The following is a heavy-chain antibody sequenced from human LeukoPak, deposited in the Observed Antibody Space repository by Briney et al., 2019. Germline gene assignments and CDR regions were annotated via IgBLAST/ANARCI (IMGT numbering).Heavy chain of an antibody. D-gene: IGHD6-13*01. CDR3: AKQQLVTTIYYYYYYMDV. CDR1: GFTLSSYW. Sequence: GESLRPSCSASGFTLSSYWMHWVRQAPGKGLEWVSSISSSSSYIYYADSVKGRFTISRDNSKNTLYQQMNSLRAEDTAVYYCAKQQLVTTIYYYYYYMDVWGKGTTVTVSS. J-gene: IGHJ6*03. V-gene: IGHV3-21*01. CDR2: ISSSSSYI.